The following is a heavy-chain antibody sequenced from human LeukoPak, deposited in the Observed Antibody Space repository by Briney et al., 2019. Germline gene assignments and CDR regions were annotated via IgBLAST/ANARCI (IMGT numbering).Heavy chain of an antibody. J-gene: IGHJ4*02. CDR3: ARVPDGDYQDY. Sequence: GGSLRLSCAASGFTFSSYWMHWVRQAPGKGLEWVSYISSSSSYTNYADSVKGRFTISRDNAKNSLYLQMNSLRAEDTAVYYCARVPDGDYQDYWGQGTLVTVSS. CDR1: GFTFSSYW. D-gene: IGHD4-17*01. CDR2: ISSSSSYT. V-gene: IGHV3-21*05.